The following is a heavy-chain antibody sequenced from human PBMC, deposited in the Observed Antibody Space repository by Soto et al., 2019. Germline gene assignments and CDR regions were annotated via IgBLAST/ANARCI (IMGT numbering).Heavy chain of an antibody. V-gene: IGHV1-69*01. CDR1: GGTFINHA. CDR2: IIPMFGTA. J-gene: IGHJ6*02. D-gene: IGHD2-21*02. CDR3: ARDDATYCGGDCYRYFFYGLDV. Sequence: QVQLVQSGAEVKKPGSWVKISCKASGGTFINHAFSWVRQAPGQGLEWMGGIIPMFGTADHSQKLQGRVTITADESTTTAHMELSRLRSDESAVYYCARDDATYCGGDCYRYFFYGLDVWGQGTTVAVSS.